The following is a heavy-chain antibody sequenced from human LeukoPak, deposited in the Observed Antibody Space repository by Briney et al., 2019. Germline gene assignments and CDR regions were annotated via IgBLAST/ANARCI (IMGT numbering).Heavy chain of an antibody. CDR1: GYTFTSYG. V-gene: IGHV1-69*13. CDR3: ARDIAAVGPRDYYYMDV. CDR2: IIPIFGTA. Sequence: SVKVSCKASGYTFTSYGISWVRQAPGQGLEWMGGIIPIFGTANYAQKFQGRVTITADESTSTAYMELSSLRSEDTAVYYCARDIAAVGPRDYYYMDVWGKGTTVTISS. D-gene: IGHD6-13*01. J-gene: IGHJ6*03.